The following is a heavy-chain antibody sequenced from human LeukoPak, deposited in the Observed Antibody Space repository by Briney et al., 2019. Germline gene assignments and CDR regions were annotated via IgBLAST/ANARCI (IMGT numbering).Heavy chain of an antibody. Sequence: GGSLRLSCAPSGFTFSSYAMSWVRQAPGKGLEWVSAISGSGGSTYYADSVKGRFTISRDNSKNTLYLQMNSLRAEDTAVYYCAKVPSGYSAFDYWGQGTLVTVSS. CDR1: GFTFSSYA. D-gene: IGHD3-22*01. J-gene: IGHJ4*02. CDR2: ISGSGGST. CDR3: AKVPSGYSAFDY. V-gene: IGHV3-23*01.